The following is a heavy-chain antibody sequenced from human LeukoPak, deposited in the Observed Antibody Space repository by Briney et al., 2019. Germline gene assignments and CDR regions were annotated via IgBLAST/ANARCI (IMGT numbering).Heavy chain of an antibody. CDR1: GFTFSSYS. J-gene: IGHJ4*02. D-gene: IGHD5-12*01. Sequence: PGGSLRLSCAASGFTFSSYSMNCARQAPGKGLEGVSSISSSSSYIYYGDSVKGRFTISRYNAKDSLYLQMNSLRAEDTAVYYCARDYEIYWGQGPLVTVSS. CDR3: ARDYEIY. CDR2: ISSSSSYI. V-gene: IGHV3-21*01.